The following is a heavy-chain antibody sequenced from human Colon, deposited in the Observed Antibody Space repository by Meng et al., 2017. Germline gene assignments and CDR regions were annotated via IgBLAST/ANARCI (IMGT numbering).Heavy chain of an antibody. D-gene: IGHD3-10*01. V-gene: IGHV3-23*01. J-gene: IGHJ4*02. CDR3: AKEGGSGSYDY. CDR1: GFTFSSYA. CDR2: ISGSGGST. Sequence: GESLKISCAASGFTFSSYAMSWVRQAPGKGLEWVSAISGSGGSTYYADSVKGRFTISRDNSKNTLYLQMNSLRAEDTAVYHCAKEGGSGSYDYWGQGTLVTVSS.